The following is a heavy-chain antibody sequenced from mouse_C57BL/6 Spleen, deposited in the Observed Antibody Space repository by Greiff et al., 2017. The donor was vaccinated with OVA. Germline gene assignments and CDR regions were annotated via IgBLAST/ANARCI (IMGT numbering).Heavy chain of an antibody. J-gene: IGHJ1*03. CDR1: GYTFTSYW. CDR2: IDPSDSYT. CDR3: ARTGYYGSSYGYFDV. V-gene: IGHV1-69*01. Sequence: VQLQQPGAELVMPGASVKLSCKASGYTFTSYWMHWVKQRPGQGLEWIGEIDPSDSYTNYNQKFKGKSTLTVDKSSSTAYMQLSSLTSEDSAVYDCARTGYYGSSYGYFDVWGTGTTVTVSS. D-gene: IGHD1-1*01.